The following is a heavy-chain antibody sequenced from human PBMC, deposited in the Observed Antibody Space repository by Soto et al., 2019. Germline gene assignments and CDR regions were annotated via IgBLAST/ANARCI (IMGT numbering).Heavy chain of an antibody. CDR1: GFTLSDHY. CDR2: TRNKANNYIT. V-gene: IGHV3-72*01. J-gene: IGHJ4*02. D-gene: IGHD1-26*01. CDR3: GRWTSGSPDC. Sequence: EVQLVESGGGLVQPGGSLRLSCAASGFTLSDHYMDWVRQAPGKGLEWLGRTRNKANNYITEYATSVKGRFTISRDDSKNSVYLQLNSLKCEDTAVYYCGRWTSGSPDCWGQGTLVTVSS.